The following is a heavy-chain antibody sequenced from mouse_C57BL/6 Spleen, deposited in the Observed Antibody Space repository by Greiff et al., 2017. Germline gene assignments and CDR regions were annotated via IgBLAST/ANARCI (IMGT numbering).Heavy chain of an antibody. Sequence: QVQLQPGAELVKPGASVMLSCKASGYTFTSYWMHWVKQRPGQGLEWIGMIHPNSGSTNYNEKFKSKATLTVDKSSSTAYMQLSSLTSEDSAVYYCARRNYYGSSSDYAMDYWGQGTSVTVSS. D-gene: IGHD1-1*01. CDR1: GYTFTSYW. J-gene: IGHJ4*01. CDR3: ARRNYYGSSSDYAMDY. CDR2: IHPNSGST. V-gene: IGHV1-64*01.